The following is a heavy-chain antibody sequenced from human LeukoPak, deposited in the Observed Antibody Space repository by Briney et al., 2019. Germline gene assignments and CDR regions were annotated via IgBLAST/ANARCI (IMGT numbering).Heavy chain of an antibody. Sequence: SETLSLTCTVSGGSISSYYWSWIRQPAGKGLEWIGRIYTSGSTNYNPSLKSRVTMSVDTSKNQFSLKLSSVTAADTAVYYCARGRYYDSSGYYAYFDYWGQGTLVTVSS. CDR3: ARGRYYDSSGYYAYFDY. V-gene: IGHV4-4*07. J-gene: IGHJ4*02. CDR1: GGSISSYY. CDR2: IYTSGST. D-gene: IGHD3-22*01.